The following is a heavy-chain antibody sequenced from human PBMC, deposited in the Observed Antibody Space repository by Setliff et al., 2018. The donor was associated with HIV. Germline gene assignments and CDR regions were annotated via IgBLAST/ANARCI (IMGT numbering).Heavy chain of an antibody. D-gene: IGHD4-4*01. CDR2: IIPIFGTG. CDR1: EDTFSNYA. CDR3: ARDAFDYTAYYYSYMDV. V-gene: IGHV1-69*13. J-gene: IGHJ6*03. Sequence: ASVKVSCKVSEDTFSNYAINWVRQAPGQGLEWMGGIIPIFGTGNYAQKFQGRVTITADESTSTVYMELSSLRSEDTAVYYCARDAFDYTAYYYSYMDVWGKGTTVTV.